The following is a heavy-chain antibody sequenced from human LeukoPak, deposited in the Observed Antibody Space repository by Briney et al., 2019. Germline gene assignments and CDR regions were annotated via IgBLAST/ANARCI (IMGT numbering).Heavy chain of an antibody. CDR2: INHSGST. J-gene: IGHJ4*02. CDR1: GVSFSGYY. Sequence: SETLSLTCAVYGVSFSGYYWSWIRQPPGKGLEGIGEINHSGSTNYNPSLKSRVTISVDTSKNQFSLKLSSVTAADTAVYYCAATAFGVVTSNYWGQGTLVTVSS. D-gene: IGHD3-3*01. CDR3: AATAFGVVTSNY. V-gene: IGHV4-34*01.